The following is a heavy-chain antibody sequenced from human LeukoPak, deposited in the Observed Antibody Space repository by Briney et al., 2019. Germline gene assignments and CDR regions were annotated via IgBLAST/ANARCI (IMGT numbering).Heavy chain of an antibody. CDR1: GGSISSSTYY. Sequence: SETLSLTCTVSGGSISSSTYYWGWIRQPPGKGLEWIGYIYYSGSTNYNPSLKSRVTISVDTSKNQFSLKLSSVTAADTAVYYCARVRPVRGYLSGSYGGVDIWGQGTMVTVSS. J-gene: IGHJ3*02. CDR2: IYYSGST. D-gene: IGHD1-26*01. CDR3: ARVRPVRGYLSGSYGGVDI. V-gene: IGHV4-61*05.